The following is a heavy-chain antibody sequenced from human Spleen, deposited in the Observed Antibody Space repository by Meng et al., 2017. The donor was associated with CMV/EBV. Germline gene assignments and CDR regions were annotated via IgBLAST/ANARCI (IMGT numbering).Heavy chain of an antibody. J-gene: IGHJ6*02. Sequence: ASVKVSCKASGYTFTRYYIHWVRQAPGQGLEWMGWINPSGGDTNFAQKFQGRVTMTRDTSISTAYMELSRLRSDDTAGYYCASGMYSSSGIGMDVWGQGTTVTVSS. CDR3: ASGMYSSSGIGMDV. CDR1: GYTFTRYY. CDR2: INPSGGDT. D-gene: IGHD6-6*01. V-gene: IGHV1-2*02.